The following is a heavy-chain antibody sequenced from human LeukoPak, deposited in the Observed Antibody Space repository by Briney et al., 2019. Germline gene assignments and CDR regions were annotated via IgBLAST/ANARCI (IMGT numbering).Heavy chain of an antibody. CDR3: ASRYYDSSGYYWGAFDI. CDR2: ISWDGGST. J-gene: IGHJ3*02. D-gene: IGHD3-22*01. V-gene: IGHV3-43D*03. CDR1: GFTFDDYA. Sequence: PGGSLRLSCAASGFTFDDYAMHWVRQAPGKGLEWVSLISWDGGSTYYADSVKGRFTISRDNSKNSLYLQMNSLRAEDTALYYCASRYYDSSGYYWGAFDIWGQGTMVTVSS.